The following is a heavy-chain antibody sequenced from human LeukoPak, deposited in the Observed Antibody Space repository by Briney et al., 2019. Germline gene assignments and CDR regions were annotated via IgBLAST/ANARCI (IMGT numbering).Heavy chain of an antibody. CDR1: GFTVSSNY. V-gene: IGHV3-7*01. J-gene: IGHJ4*02. D-gene: IGHD3-16*01. Sequence: GGSLRLSCAASGFTVSSNYMSWVRQAPGKGLEWVANIKQDGSEQYYVDFVMGRFTISRDNANNSLYLQMNSLRAEDTAMYYCARDLGEHVDYFDYWGQGTLVTVSS. CDR2: IKQDGSEQ. CDR3: ARDLGEHVDYFDY.